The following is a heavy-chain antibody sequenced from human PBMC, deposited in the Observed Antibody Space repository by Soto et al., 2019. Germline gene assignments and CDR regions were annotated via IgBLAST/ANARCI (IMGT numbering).Heavy chain of an antibody. Sequence: QLQLQESGPGLVKPSETLSLTCTVSGGSISSSSYYWGWIRQPPGKGLEWIGSIYYSGSTYYNPSLKSRVTISVDTSKNQFSLKLNSVTAADTAVYYCARRGCSSTSCYGAFDIWGQGTMVTVSS. J-gene: IGHJ3*02. V-gene: IGHV4-39*01. D-gene: IGHD2-2*01. CDR3: ARRGCSSTSCYGAFDI. CDR1: GGSISSSSYY. CDR2: IYYSGST.